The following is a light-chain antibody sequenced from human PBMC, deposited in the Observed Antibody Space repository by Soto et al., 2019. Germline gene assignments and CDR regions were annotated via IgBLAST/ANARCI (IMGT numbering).Light chain of an antibody. V-gene: IGKV3D-15*01. J-gene: IGKJ2*01. Sequence: EIVMTQSPATLSVSPGERATLSCRASQSVSSNLAWYQQKPGQAPRLLIYGASIMATGIPARFSGSGSGTEFTLTISSLQSEDFAVYYCQQYNNWPRTFGQGTKLEIK. CDR1: QSVSSN. CDR3: QQYNNWPRT. CDR2: GAS.